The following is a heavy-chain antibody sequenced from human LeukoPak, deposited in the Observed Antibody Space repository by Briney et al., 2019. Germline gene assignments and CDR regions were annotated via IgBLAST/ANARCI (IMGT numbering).Heavy chain of an antibody. CDR2: MYYRGST. CDR3: ARETRNYYDGTGYYSFDY. Sequence: SETLSLTCSVSGYSINSGYYWGWIRQPPGKGLEWVGNMYYRGSTDYSPSLKSRVTISVDTSKNQFSLKLSSVTAADTAVYYCARETRNYYDGTGYYSFDYWGQGTLVTVSS. D-gene: IGHD3-22*01. CDR1: GYSINSGYY. V-gene: IGHV4-38-2*02. J-gene: IGHJ4*02.